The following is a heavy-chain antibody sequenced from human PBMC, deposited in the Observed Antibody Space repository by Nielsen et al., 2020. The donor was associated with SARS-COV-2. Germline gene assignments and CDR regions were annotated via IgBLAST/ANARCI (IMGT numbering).Heavy chain of an antibody. J-gene: IGHJ5*02. Sequence: ASVKVSCKASGYTFTSYYMHWVRQAPGQGLEWMGIINPSGGSTSYAQKFQGRVTMTTDTSTSTADMELRSLRSDDTAVYYCARVGGSGRLTSFGPWGQGTLVTVSS. CDR2: INPSGGST. CDR1: GYTFTSYY. D-gene: IGHD1-26*01. V-gene: IGHV1-46*01. CDR3: ARVGGSGRLTSFGP.